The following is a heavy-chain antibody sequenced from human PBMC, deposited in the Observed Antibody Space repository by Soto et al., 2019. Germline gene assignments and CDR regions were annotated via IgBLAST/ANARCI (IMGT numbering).Heavy chain of an antibody. CDR2: ISYDGSTQ. V-gene: IGHV3-30*18. J-gene: IGHJ4*02. Sequence: QVQLVESGGGVVQPGMSLRLSCPASGFIFSSYGMHWELQAPGKGLEWVAVISYDGSTQYSADSVKGRFTISRDNSKNPLNLQMNSLRAEDTAVYYCAKDEGGSYYGYFDYWGKGTLVTVSS. CDR1: GFIFSSYG. CDR3: AKDEGGSYYGYFDY. D-gene: IGHD1-26*01.